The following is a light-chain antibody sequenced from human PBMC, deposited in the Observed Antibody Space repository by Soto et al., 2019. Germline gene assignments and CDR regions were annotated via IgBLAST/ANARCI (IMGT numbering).Light chain of an antibody. CDR2: EVS. CDR1: SSDVGGYNY. CDR3: NSYTGSGIV. V-gene: IGLV2-14*01. J-gene: IGLJ1*01. Sequence: QSALTQPASVSGSPGQSITISRTGTSSDVGGYNYVSWYQHHPGKAPKLMIYEVSNRPSGVSYRFSGSKSGNTASLTISGLQAEDEADYYCNSYTGSGIVFGTGTKVTVL.